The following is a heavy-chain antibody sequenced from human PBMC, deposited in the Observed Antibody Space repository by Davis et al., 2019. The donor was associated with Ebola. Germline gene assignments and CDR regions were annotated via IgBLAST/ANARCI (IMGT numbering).Heavy chain of an antibody. J-gene: IGHJ6*03. D-gene: IGHD6-19*01. CDR3: ARRIAVAGRYYMDV. CDR2: IYPGDSDT. V-gene: IGHV5-51*01. Sequence: PGGSLRLSCKGSGYSFTSYWIGWVRQMPGKGLEWMGIIYPGDSDTRYSPSFQGQVTISADKSISTAYLQWSSLKASDTAMYYCARRIAVAGRYYMDVWGKGTTVTVSS. CDR1: GYSFTSYW.